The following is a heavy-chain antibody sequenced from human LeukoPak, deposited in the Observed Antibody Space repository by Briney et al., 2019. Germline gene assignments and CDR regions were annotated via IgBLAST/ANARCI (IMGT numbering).Heavy chain of an antibody. CDR1: GFTFSSSA. D-gene: IGHD5-24*01. J-gene: IGHJ4*02. CDR2: ISSSGSTI. V-gene: IGHV3-48*03. CDR3: ARSPSGDGYGY. Sequence: GGSLRLSCAASGFTFSSSAMSWVRQAPGKGLEWVSYISSSGSTIYYADSVKGRFTISRDNAKNSLYLQMNSLRAEDTAVYYCARSPSGDGYGYWGQGTLVTVSS.